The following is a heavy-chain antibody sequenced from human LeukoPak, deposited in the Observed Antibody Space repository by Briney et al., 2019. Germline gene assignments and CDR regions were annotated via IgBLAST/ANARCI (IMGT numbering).Heavy chain of an antibody. CDR1: GGSISSYY. CDR3: ARGGFYCGGDCYVDY. V-gene: IGHV4-59*12. CDR2: MYNSGNT. D-gene: IGHD2-21*02. J-gene: IGHJ4*02. Sequence: SETPSLTCTVSGGSISSYYWSWIRQPPGKGLEWIGYMYNSGNTNYNPSLKSRVTISEDTSENQFSLRLSSVTAADTAVYYCARGGFYCGGDCYVDYWGQGTLVTVSS.